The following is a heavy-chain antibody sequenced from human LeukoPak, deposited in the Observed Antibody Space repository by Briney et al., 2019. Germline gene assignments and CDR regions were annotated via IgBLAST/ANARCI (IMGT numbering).Heavy chain of an antibody. CDR2: INGGGDAT. J-gene: IGHJ3*01. D-gene: IGHD2-2*01. CDR3: ARCTASCYANAFDV. Sequence: GGSLRLSCAASGFTFSSYAMSWVRQAPGKGLEWVSAINGGGDATEYADSVKGRFAISRDNSKKTLYLQMNSLRPEDTAVYYCARCTASCYANAFDVWGQGTLLTVSS. CDR1: GFTFSSYA. V-gene: IGHV3-23*01.